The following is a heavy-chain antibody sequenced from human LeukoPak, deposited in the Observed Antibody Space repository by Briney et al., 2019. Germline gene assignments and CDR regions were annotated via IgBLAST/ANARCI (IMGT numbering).Heavy chain of an antibody. CDR2: IHYSGDT. Sequence: SETLSLTCTVSGASISGYYWGWIRQSPGKVLEWIGYIHYSGDTNYVPSLKSRVSISVDTSKNQFSLKLTSLTAADTAVYYCVKVGTGTVDFWGQGTLVSISS. J-gene: IGHJ4*02. CDR3: VKVGTGTVDF. D-gene: IGHD1-1*01. CDR1: GASISGYY. V-gene: IGHV4-59*01.